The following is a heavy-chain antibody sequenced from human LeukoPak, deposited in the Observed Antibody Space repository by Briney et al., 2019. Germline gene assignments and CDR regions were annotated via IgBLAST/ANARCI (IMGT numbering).Heavy chain of an antibody. J-gene: IGHJ4*02. D-gene: IGHD6-19*01. CDR2: INPNSGGT. Sequence: ASVKVSCKASGYTFTGYYMHWVRQAPGQGLEWMGWINPNSGGTNYAQKFQGRVTITADESTSTAYMELSSLRSEDTAVYYCARVTSRTVAGTQATPYYFDYWGQGTLVTVSS. CDR3: ARVTSRTVAGTQATPYYFDY. CDR1: GYTFTGYY. V-gene: IGHV1-2*02.